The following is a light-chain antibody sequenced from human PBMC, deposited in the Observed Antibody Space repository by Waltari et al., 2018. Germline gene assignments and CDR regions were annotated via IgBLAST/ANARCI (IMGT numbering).Light chain of an antibody. Sequence: DIVLTQSPAILSLSPGERASLSCRASQSVTNYLAWYQQKPGQAPRLLIYDTSNRANGIPARFSGSGFGTDFTLTISSLEPEDFAVYYCQQRRDWPLTFGGGTKVEIK. CDR2: DTS. CDR1: QSVTNY. V-gene: IGKV3-11*01. J-gene: IGKJ4*01. CDR3: QQRRDWPLT.